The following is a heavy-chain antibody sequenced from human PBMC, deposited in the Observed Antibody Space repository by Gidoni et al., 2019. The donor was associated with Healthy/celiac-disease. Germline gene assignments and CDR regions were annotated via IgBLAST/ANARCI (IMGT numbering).Heavy chain of an antibody. CDR2: IKSKTDGGIN. CDR3: TTPEYSSSSDYYYYGIDV. D-gene: IGHD6-6*01. V-gene: IGHV3-15*07. CDR1: GFNFSNAC. J-gene: IGHJ6*02. Sequence: EVQLVESGGGLVKPGGSLRLSCAASGFNFSNACKNWVRQAPGKGMEWVGRIKSKTDGGINAYADPGQGRFTISRDASKNSLYLQMNSRNTEDTALYYCTTPEYSSSSDYYYYGIDVWGQGTTVTVSS.